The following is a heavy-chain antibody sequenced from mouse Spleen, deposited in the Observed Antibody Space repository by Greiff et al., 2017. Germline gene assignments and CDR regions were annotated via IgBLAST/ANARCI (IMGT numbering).Heavy chain of an antibody. Sequence: VQLQQPGAELVKPGASVKLSCKASGYTFTSYWMQWVKQRPGQGLEWIGEIDPSDSYTNYNQKFKGKATLTVDTSSSTAYMQLSSLTSEDSAVYYCARRGARAAWFAYWGQGTLVTVSA. CDR2: IDPSDSYT. V-gene: IGHV1-50*01. J-gene: IGHJ3*01. D-gene: IGHD3-1*01. CDR3: ARRGARAAWFAY. CDR1: GYTFTSYW.